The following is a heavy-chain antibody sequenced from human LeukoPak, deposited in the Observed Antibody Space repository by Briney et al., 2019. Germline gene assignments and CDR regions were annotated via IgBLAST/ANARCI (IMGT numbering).Heavy chain of an antibody. Sequence: GGSLRLPCAASGFTFSSYEMNWVRQAPGKGLEWVSYISSSGSTIYYADSVKGRFTISRDNAKNSLYLQMNSLRAEDTAVYYCAREVGGGSSSPAFDYWGQGTLVTVSS. J-gene: IGHJ4*02. CDR1: GFTFSSYE. CDR2: ISSSGSTI. V-gene: IGHV3-48*03. D-gene: IGHD2-15*01. CDR3: AREVGGGSSSPAFDY.